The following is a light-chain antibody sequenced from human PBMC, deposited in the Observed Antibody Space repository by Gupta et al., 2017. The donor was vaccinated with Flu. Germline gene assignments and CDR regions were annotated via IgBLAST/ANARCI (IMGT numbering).Light chain of an antibody. V-gene: IGLV1-44*01. Sequence: ISNIGTYTADWCQQHPGRAPNDLINKNNERPPGGIDRFSGSKTGTTTSLAISGVQSDDEAVYYCAGWDDLFNGPVFGTGTTVTVL. CDR2: KNN. CDR3: AGWDDLFNGPV. J-gene: IGLJ1*01. CDR1: ISNIGTYT.